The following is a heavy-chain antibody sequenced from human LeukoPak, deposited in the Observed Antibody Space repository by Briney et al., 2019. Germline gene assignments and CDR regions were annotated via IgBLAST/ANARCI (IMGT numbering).Heavy chain of an antibody. J-gene: IGHJ5*02. Sequence: GGSLRLSCAASGFTFISHAMHWVRQAPGKGLEWVAFIRYDGNNKNYADSAKGRFTISRDNSKDTLYLQMNSLRAEDTAVYYCAKGDDYGANTRLPKYNWFDPWGQGTLVTVSS. CDR3: AKGDDYGANTRLPKYNWFDP. CDR1: GFTFISHA. V-gene: IGHV3-30*02. CDR2: IRYDGNNK. D-gene: IGHD4-23*01.